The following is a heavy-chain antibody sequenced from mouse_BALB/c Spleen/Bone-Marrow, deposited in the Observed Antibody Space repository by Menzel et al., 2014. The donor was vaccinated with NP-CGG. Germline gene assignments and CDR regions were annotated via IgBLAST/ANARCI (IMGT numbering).Heavy chain of an antibody. CDR2: ISSGGSYT. CDR3: TRGRGDY. V-gene: IGHV5-9-4*01. CDR1: GFIFSYYA. D-gene: IGHD3-1*01. Sequence: VQLQQPGGGLVKPGGSLKLSCAASGFIFSYYAMSWVRQSPEKRLEWVAEISSGGSYTYYPDTVTGRFTISRDNAKNTLYLEMSSLRSEDTAMYYCTRGRGDYWGQGTSVTVSS. J-gene: IGHJ4*01.